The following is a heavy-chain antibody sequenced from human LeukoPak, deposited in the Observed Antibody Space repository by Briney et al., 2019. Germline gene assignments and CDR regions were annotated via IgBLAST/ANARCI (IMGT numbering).Heavy chain of an antibody. J-gene: IGHJ4*02. Sequence: GGSLRLSCAASGFTFSSYGMQWVRQAPGKVLEWVAVIWNDGSKKYYADSVKGRFTISRDNSKNTLYLQMNSLRAEDTAVYYCAKDRGIAAAGTDYWGQGTLVTVS. CDR3: AKDRGIAAAGTDY. V-gene: IGHV3-33*06. CDR1: GFTFSSYG. D-gene: IGHD6-13*01. CDR2: IWNDGSKK.